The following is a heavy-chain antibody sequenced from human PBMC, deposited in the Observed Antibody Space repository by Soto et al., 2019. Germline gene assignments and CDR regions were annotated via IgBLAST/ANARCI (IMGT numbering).Heavy chain of an antibody. D-gene: IGHD3-16*02. CDR1: GFSLSTSGVG. CDR3: AHISPFTRYDYIWGSYRGHHFDY. V-gene: IGHV2-5*02. J-gene: IGHJ4*02. CDR2: IYWDDDK. Sequence: QITLKESGPTLVKPTQTLTLTCTFSGFSLSTSGVGVGWIRQPPGKALEWLALIYWDDDKRYSPSLKSRLTITKDTSKNPVVLTMTNMDPVDTATYYCAHISPFTRYDYIWGSYRGHHFDYWGQGTLVTVSS.